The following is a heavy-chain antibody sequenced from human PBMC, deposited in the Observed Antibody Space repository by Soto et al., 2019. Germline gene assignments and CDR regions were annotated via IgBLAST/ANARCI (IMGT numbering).Heavy chain of an antibody. CDR3: ANFDYVRVDY. J-gene: IGHJ4*02. V-gene: IGHV3-30*18. Sequence: GGSLRLSCAASGFTFSSYGMHWVRQAPGKGLEWVAVISYDGSNKYYADSVKGRFTISRDNSKNTLYLQMNSLRAEDTAVYYCANFDYVRVDYWGQGTLVTVSS. D-gene: IGHD3-9*01. CDR1: GFTFSSYG. CDR2: ISYDGSNK.